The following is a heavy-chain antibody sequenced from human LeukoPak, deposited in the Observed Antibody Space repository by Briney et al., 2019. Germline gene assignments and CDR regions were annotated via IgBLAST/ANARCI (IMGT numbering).Heavy chain of an antibody. CDR3: ARGHTAVTRHFDF. Sequence: GGSLRLSCAASGFTFSSYEMNWVRQAPGKGLEWVSYISSSGSTIYYADSVKGRFTISRDDAKNLLYLDMNSLRAEDTAVYYCARGHTAVTRHFDFWGQGTLVTVSS. J-gene: IGHJ4*02. V-gene: IGHV3-48*03. CDR2: ISSSGSTI. D-gene: IGHD4-17*01. CDR1: GFTFSSYE.